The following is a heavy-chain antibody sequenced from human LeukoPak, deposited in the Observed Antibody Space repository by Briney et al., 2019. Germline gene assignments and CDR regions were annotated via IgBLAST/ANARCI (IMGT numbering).Heavy chain of an antibody. CDR3: AKFSSISNYYYGMDV. CDR1: GFTFSSYA. V-gene: IGHV3-23*01. Sequence: GGSLRLSCAAYGFTFSSYAMSWVRQAPGKGLEWVSSIGSGDSTYYADSVKGRFTISRDNSKYTLYLQVNSLRVEDAAVYICAKFSSISNYYYGMDVWGQGTTVIVSS. J-gene: IGHJ6*02. CDR2: IGSGDST. D-gene: IGHD6-13*01.